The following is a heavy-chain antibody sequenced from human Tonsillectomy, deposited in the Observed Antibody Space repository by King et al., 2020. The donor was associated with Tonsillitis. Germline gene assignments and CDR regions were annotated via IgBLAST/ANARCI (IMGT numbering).Heavy chain of an antibody. CDR1: GFTFSDYY. CDR3: ARDHPSLLPYCTSIGCQYHYYGLDV. Sequence: VQLVESGGGLVKPGGSLRLSCAASGFTFSDYYMSWIRQAPGGGLEWRSYISTTSGYTNYDASVKGRFTISRDNAKNSVYLQTNSLTVDDTAVYYCARDHPSLLPYCTSIGCQYHYYGLDVWGQGTTVTVS. J-gene: IGHJ6*02. V-gene: IGHV3-11*06. CDR2: ISTTSGYT. D-gene: IGHD2-2*01.